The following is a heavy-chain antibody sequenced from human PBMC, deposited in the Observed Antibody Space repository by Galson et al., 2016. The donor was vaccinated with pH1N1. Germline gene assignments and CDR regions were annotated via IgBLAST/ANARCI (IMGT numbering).Heavy chain of an antibody. CDR1: GGSISSHYWS. V-gene: IGHV2-5*02. CDR3: AHRELMITNAFDF. J-gene: IGHJ3*01. Sequence: TLSLTCTVSGGSISSHYWSWIRQPPGKALEWLAVIYWDDDKRYSPSLKSRLTITKDTSKNHVVLTMTNMDPMDTATYYCAHRELMITNAFDFWGQGTMVTVSS. CDR2: IYWDDDK. D-gene: IGHD3-16*01.